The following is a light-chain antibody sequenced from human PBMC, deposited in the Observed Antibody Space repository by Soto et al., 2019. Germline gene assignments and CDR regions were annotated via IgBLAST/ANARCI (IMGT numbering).Light chain of an antibody. CDR3: QQYGSPWT. Sequence: ETVLTQSPGTLSLSPGERATLSCRASQSVSSSYLAWYQQKPGQAPRLLIYGASSRATGIPDRFSGSGSGTDLTITISRLEPEDFAVYYCQQYGSPWTFGQGTKLEIK. CDR1: QSVSSSY. CDR2: GAS. V-gene: IGKV3-20*01. J-gene: IGKJ2*01.